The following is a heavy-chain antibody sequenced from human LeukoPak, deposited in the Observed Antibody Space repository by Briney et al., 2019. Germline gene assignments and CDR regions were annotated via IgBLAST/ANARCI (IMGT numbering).Heavy chain of an antibody. CDR3: ARGRSPNWFDL. V-gene: IGHV6-1*01. CDR2: TYYRSKWNH. Sequence: SQTLSLTCVISGDGVSSTTITWNWIRQSPSRGLEWLSRTYYRSKWNHDFAVSVKSRITVNPDTSRNQLSLQLNSVTPEDAAVYYCARGRSPNWFDLWGPGTLITVSS. CDR1: GDGVSSTTIT. J-gene: IGHJ5*02.